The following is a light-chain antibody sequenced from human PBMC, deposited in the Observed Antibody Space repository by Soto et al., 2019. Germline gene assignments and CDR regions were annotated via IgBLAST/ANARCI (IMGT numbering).Light chain of an antibody. CDR3: SSYTGSSTYVV. CDR2: DVS. V-gene: IGLV2-14*03. CDR1: GSDVGDYNY. Sequence: QSALTQPASVSGSPGQSITISCTGTGSDVGDYNYVSWYQQHPGKAPKLMIYDVSNRPSGVSNRFSGSKSGNTASLTISGLQAEDDADYYCSSYTGSSTYVVFGGGTKVTVL. J-gene: IGLJ2*01.